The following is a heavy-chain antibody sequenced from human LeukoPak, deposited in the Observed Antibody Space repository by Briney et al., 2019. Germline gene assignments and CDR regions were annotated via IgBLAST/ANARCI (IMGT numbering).Heavy chain of an antibody. CDR1: GGSFRGYF. CDR3: ARGRDVGAIHFDY. D-gene: IGHD1-26*01. CDR2: INRSGST. V-gene: IGHV4-34*01. J-gene: IGHJ4*02. Sequence: SETLSLTYADCGGSFRGYFWSWLRQPPGKGLEWIGEINRSGSTNYNPSLKSRLTISVDASKNQFSLKLSSVTAADTAVYYCARGRDVGAIHFDYWGQGTLVTVSS.